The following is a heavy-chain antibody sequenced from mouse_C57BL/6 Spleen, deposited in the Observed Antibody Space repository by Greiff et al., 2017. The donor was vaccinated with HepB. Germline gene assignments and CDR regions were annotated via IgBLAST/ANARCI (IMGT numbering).Heavy chain of an antibody. CDR2: ISSGSSTI. D-gene: IGHD1-1*01. Sequence: EVNVVESGGGLVKPGGSLKLSCAASGFTFSDYGMHWVRQAPEKGLEWVAYISSGSSTIYYADTVKGRFTISRDNAKNTLFLQMTSLRSEDTAMYYCARHSTSYYAMDYWGQGTAVTVSS. CDR1: GFTFSDYG. V-gene: IGHV5-17*01. J-gene: IGHJ4*01. CDR3: ARHSTSYYAMDY.